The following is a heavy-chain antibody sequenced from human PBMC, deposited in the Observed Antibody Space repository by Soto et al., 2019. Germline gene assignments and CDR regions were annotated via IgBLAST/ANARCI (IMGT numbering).Heavy chain of an antibody. D-gene: IGHD2-2*01. CDR3: ARHLGYQLLFGMDV. CDR2: IDPSDSYT. CDR1: GYSFTSYW. J-gene: IGHJ6*02. Sequence: PGESRKISCKGSGYSFTSYWISWVRQMPGKSLEWMGRIDPSDSYTNYSPSFQGHVTISADKSISTAYLQWSSLKASDTAMYHCARHLGYQLLFGMDVWGQGTTVTVSS. V-gene: IGHV5-10-1*01.